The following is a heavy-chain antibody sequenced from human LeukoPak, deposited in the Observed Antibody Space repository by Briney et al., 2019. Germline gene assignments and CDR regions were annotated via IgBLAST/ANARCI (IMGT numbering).Heavy chain of an antibody. CDR1: GFTFDDYA. CDR2: ISWNSGSI. D-gene: IGHD1-26*01. J-gene: IGHJ4*02. CDR3: AKDMGYSGSYYSYFDY. Sequence: PGRSLRLSCAASGFTFDDYAMHWVRQAPGKGLEWVSGISWNSGSIGYADSVKGRFTISRDNAKNSLYLQMNSLRAEDTALYYCAKDMGYSGSYYSYFDYWGQGTLVTVSS. V-gene: IGHV3-9*01.